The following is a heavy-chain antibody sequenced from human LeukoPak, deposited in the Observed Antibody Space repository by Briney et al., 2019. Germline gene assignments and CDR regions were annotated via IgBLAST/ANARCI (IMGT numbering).Heavy chain of an antibody. CDR1: GYTFTGYY. D-gene: IGHD6-13*01. Sequence: ASVKVSCKASGYTFTGYYMHWVRQAPGQGLEWMGWINPNSGGTNYAQKFQGRVTMTRDTSISTAYMELSRLRSDDTAVYYCARAGIAAAGTAQFQFDYWGQGTLVTVSS. J-gene: IGHJ4*02. V-gene: IGHV1-2*02. CDR3: ARAGIAAAGTAQFQFDY. CDR2: INPNSGGT.